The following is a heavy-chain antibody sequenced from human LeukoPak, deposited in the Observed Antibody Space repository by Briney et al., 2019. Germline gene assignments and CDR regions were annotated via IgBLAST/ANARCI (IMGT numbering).Heavy chain of an antibody. CDR3: ATGLSPDGSGSSDY. Sequence: GGSLRLSCAASGFTFDDYAMHWVRQAPGEGLEWGSGISWNSGSIGYADSVKGRFTISRDNAKNSLYLQMNSLRAEDTALYYCATGLSPDGSGSSDYWGQGTLVTVSS. V-gene: IGHV3-9*01. CDR2: ISWNSGSI. CDR1: GFTFDDYA. D-gene: IGHD3-10*01. J-gene: IGHJ4*02.